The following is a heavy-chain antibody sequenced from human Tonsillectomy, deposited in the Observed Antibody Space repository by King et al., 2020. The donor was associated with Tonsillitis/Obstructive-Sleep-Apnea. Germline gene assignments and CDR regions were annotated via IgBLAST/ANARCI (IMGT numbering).Heavy chain of an antibody. V-gene: IGHV4-61*01. CDR2: IYYSWST. Sequence: VQLQESGPGLVKPSETLSLTCTVSGGSVSSGSYYWSWIRQPPGKGLEWIGYIYYSWSTNYNPSLKSRVTISLDTSKNQFPLKLSSVTAADTAVYYCARAPLGFRELWFDPWGQGTLVTVSS. CDR3: ARAPLGFRELWFDP. J-gene: IGHJ5*02. D-gene: IGHD3-10*01. CDR1: GGSVSSGSYY.